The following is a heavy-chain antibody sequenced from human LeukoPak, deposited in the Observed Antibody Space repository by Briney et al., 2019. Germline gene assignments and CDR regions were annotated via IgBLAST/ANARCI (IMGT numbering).Heavy chain of an antibody. Sequence: ASVKVSCKASGYTFTSYDINWVRQATGQGLEWMGWMNPNSGNTGYAQKLQGRVTMTRNTSISTAYMELSSLRSEDTAVYYCARGIRLRGSTGRYYYYMDVWGKGTTVTVSS. CDR1: GYTFTSYD. V-gene: IGHV1-8*01. J-gene: IGHJ6*03. CDR2: MNPNSGNT. D-gene: IGHD5-12*01. CDR3: ARGIRLRGSTGRYYYYMDV.